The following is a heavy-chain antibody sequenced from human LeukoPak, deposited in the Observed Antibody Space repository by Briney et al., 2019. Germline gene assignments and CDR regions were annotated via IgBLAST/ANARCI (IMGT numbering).Heavy chain of an antibody. J-gene: IGHJ4*02. CDR1: GFTVSSNY. Sequence: GGSLRLSCAASGFTVSSNYMSRVRQAPGKGLEWVSVIYSGGSTYYADSVKGRFTISRDNSKNTLYLQMNSLRAEDTAVYYCARAGSSSWYLLHWGQGTLVTVSS. V-gene: IGHV3-53*01. D-gene: IGHD6-13*01. CDR3: ARAGSSSWYLLH. CDR2: IYSGGST.